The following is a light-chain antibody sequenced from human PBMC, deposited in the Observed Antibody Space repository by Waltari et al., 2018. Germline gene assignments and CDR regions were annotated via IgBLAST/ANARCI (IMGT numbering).Light chain of an antibody. CDR1: SSDVGGYNY. CDR3: SSYTSSSTLI. Sequence: QSALTQPASVSGSPGQSITISCTGTSSDVGGYNYVSWYQQHPGKAPSLMIYDVINRPSGVANRSSGSKSGNTASLTISGLQAEDEADYHCSSYTSSSTLIFGGGTKLTVL. V-gene: IGLV2-14*03. J-gene: IGLJ2*01. CDR2: DVI.